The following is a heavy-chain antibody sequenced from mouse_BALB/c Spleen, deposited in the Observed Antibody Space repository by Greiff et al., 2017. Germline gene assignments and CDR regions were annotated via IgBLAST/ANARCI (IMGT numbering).Heavy chain of an antibody. CDR1: GYSFTSYW. Sequence: VQLQQSGTVLARPGASVKMSCKASGYSFTSYWMHWVKQRPGQGLEWIGAIYPGNSDTSYNQKFKGKAKLTAVTSASTAYMELSSLTNEDSAVYYCTNYRYDGEAFDYRGQGTTLTVSS. CDR2: IYPGNSDT. CDR3: TNYRYDGEAFDY. J-gene: IGHJ2*01. V-gene: IGHV1-5*01. D-gene: IGHD2-14*01.